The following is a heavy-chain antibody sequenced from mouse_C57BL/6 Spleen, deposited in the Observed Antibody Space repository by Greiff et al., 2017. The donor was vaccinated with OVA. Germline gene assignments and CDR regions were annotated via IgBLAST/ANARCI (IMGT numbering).Heavy chain of an antibody. CDR2: ISSGSSTI. CDR3: AKYYDYGAWYFDV. J-gene: IGHJ1*03. CDR1: GFTFSDYG. D-gene: IGHD2-4*01. V-gene: IGHV5-17*01. Sequence: EVQGVESGGGLVKPGGSLKLSCAASGFTFSDYGMHWVRQAPEKGLEWVAYISSGSSTIYYADTVKGRFTISRDNAKNTLFLQMTSLRSEDTAMYYCAKYYDYGAWYFDVWGTGTTVTVSS.